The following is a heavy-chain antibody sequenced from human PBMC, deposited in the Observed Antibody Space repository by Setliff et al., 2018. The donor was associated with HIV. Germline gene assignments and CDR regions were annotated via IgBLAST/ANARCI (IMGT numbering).Heavy chain of an antibody. CDR3: ARDRHYGPNVLFDY. D-gene: IGHD3-16*01. J-gene: IGHJ4*01. V-gene: IGHV4-59*11. CDR2: IYYSGNT. Sequence: SSETLSLTCTVSGGSISSHDWSWIRQPPGKGLEWIGYIYYSGNTNYNPSLKSRVTISIDTSKNRFFLKLNSVTAADTALYFCARDRHYGPNVLFDYWGHGTLVTVSS. CDR1: GGSISSHD.